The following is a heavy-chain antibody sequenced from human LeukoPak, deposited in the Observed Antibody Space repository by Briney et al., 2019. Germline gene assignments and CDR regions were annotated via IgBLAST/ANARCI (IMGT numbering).Heavy chain of an antibody. J-gene: IGHJ4*02. CDR3: ARDEFPGGSYFLDY. V-gene: IGHV1-69*05. Sequence: SVKVSCKASGGTFSSYAISWVRQAPGQGLEWVGGIIPIFGTANYAQKFQGRVTFTTDESTSTAYMELSSLRSEDTAVYYCARDEFPGGSYFLDYWGQGTLVTVSS. CDR1: GGTFSSYA. D-gene: IGHD1-26*01. CDR2: IIPIFGTA.